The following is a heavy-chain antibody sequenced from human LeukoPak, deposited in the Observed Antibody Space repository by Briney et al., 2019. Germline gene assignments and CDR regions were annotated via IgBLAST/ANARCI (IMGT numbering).Heavy chain of an antibody. V-gene: IGHV3-21*01. Sequence: PGGSLRLSCAATGFTFSSYMMNWVRQAPGKGLEWVSSINSGSTYTYYTESVKGRFTVSRDNAKNSLFLQMNSLRAEDTAIYYCARSLTTLTYEGYWGQGTLVTVSS. CDR3: ARSLTTLTYEGY. CDR2: INSGSTYT. CDR1: GFTFSSYM. D-gene: IGHD1-1*01. J-gene: IGHJ4*02.